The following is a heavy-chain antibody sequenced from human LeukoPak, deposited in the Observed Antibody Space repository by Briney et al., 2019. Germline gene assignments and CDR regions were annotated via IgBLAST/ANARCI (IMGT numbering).Heavy chain of an antibody. CDR2: ISYAGSNE. V-gene: IGHV3-30*04. D-gene: IGHD5-24*01. CDR1: GFTFRNYA. CDR3: ARGDFRWEMATTIAFDI. J-gene: IGHJ3*02. Sequence: GGSLRLSCAPSGFTFRNYAMHWVRQAPGKGLEWVAVISYAGSNEHYADSVKGRFTISRDNSKDTLFLQMNSLRAEDTAVYYCARGDFRWEMATTIAFDIWGQGTMVTVSS.